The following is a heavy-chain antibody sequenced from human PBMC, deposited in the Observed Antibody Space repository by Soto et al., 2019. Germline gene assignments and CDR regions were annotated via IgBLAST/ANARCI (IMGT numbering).Heavy chain of an antibody. Sequence: GGSLRLSCAASGFTFSSYAMSWVRQAPGKGLEWVSAISGSGGSTYYADSVKGRFTISRDNSKNTLYLQMNSLRAEDTAVYYCAKGSFTMVRGIVLSLDYWGQGTLVTVSS. CDR2: ISGSGGST. CDR1: GFTFSSYA. CDR3: AKGSFTMVRGIVLSLDY. D-gene: IGHD3-10*01. J-gene: IGHJ4*02. V-gene: IGHV3-23*01.